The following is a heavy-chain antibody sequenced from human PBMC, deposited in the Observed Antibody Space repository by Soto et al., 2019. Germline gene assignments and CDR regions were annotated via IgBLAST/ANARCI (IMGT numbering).Heavy chain of an antibody. CDR1: GGAFSSYA. D-gene: IGHD6-13*01. CDR2: IIPSFGTA. V-gene: IGHV1-69*13. Sequence: AAVKVSCKASGGAFSSYAISWVRQSPGQGLELMGGIIPSFGTANYAQKFQGRVTSTADESTSTAYMELSSLRSEDTALSYPARGSSRLEVRLLYHYGLPVSGQGTTVTVYS. J-gene: IGHJ6*02. CDR3: ARGSSRLEVRLLYHYGLPV.